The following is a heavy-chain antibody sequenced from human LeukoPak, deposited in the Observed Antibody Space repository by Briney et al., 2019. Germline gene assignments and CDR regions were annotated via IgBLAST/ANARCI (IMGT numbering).Heavy chain of an antibody. CDR3: ARSLGFGELWGQIPCFDP. V-gene: IGHV4-61*02. Sequence: SQTLSLTCTVSGGSISSGSYYWSWIRQPAGKGLEWIGRIYTSGSTNYNPSLKSRVTISVDTSKNQFSLKLSSVTAADTAVYYCARSLGFGELWGQIPCFDPWGQGTLVTVSS. D-gene: IGHD3-10*01. J-gene: IGHJ5*02. CDR2: IYTSGST. CDR1: GGSISSGSYY.